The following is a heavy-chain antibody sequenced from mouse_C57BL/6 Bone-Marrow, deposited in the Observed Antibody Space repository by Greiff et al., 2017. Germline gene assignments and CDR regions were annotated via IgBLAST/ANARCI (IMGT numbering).Heavy chain of an antibody. CDR2: IWSGGST. CDR1: GFSLTSYG. D-gene: IGHD2-5*01. V-gene: IGHV2-2*01. Sequence: VKLVESGPGLVQPSQSLSITCTVSGFSLTSYGVHWVRQSPGKGLEWLGVIWSGGSTDYNAAFISRLSISKDNSKSQVFFKMNSLQADDTAIYYCARGSNYLPAWFAYWGQGTLVTVSA. CDR3: ARGSNYLPAWFAY. J-gene: IGHJ3*01.